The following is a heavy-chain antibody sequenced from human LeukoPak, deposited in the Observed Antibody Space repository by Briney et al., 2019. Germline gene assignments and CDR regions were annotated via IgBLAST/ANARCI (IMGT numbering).Heavy chain of an antibody. J-gene: IGHJ5*02. CDR2: MNPNSGNT. Sequence: ASVKVSCKASGYTFTSYDINWVRQATGQGLEWMGWMNPNSGNTGYAQKFQGRVTITRNTSISTAYMELSSLRSEDTAVYYCAREGRSGSYLGFDRWGQGTLVTVSS. D-gene: IGHD1-26*01. V-gene: IGHV1-8*03. CDR3: AREGRSGSYLGFDR. CDR1: GYTFTSYD.